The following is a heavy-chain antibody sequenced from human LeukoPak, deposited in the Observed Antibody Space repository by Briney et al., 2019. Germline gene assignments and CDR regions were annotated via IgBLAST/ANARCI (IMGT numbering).Heavy chain of an antibody. V-gene: IGHV4-59*12. CDR1: GGSISSYY. D-gene: IGHD6-13*01. CDR3: ARDSSSWYGMGEP. CDR2: IYHSGST. Sequence: SETLSLTCTVSGGSISSYYWSWIRQPPGKGLEWIGYIYHSGSTYYNPSLKSRVTISVDRSKNQFSLKLSSVTAADTAVYYCARDSSSWYGMGEPWGQGTLVTVSS. J-gene: IGHJ5*02.